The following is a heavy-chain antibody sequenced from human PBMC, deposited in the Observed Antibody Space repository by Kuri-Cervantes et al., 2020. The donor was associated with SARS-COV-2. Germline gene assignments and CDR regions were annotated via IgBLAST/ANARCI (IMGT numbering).Heavy chain of an antibody. V-gene: IGHV1-18*01. CDR2: ISSYSGNT. J-gene: IGHJ4*02. Sequence: ASVKVSCKASGYTFSFYGFSWVRQAPGQGLEWMGWISSYSGNTNYAQNLQGRVTMTTDTSTNTAFMELSRLTSDDTALYYCASGEGVRGLMVVFKWRGAGPLHFWGQGTLVTVSS. D-gene: IGHD3-10*01. CDR1: GYTFSFYG. CDR3: ASGEGVRGLMVVFKWRGAGPLHF.